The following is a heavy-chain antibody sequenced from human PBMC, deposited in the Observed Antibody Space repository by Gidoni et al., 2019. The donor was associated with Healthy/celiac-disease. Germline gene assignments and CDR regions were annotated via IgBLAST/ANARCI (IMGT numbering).Heavy chain of an antibody. D-gene: IGHD4-4*01. V-gene: IGHV3-21*01. CDR1: GFTFSSYS. CDR2: ISSSSSRSSYI. Sequence: EVQLVESGGGLVKPGGSLRLSCVASGFTFSSYSMNWVRQAPGKGLEWVSSISSSSSRSSYIYYADSVKGRFTISRDNAKNSLYLQMNSLRAEDTAVYYCARISNYHYGMDVWGQGTTVTVSS. J-gene: IGHJ6*02. CDR3: ARISNYHYGMDV.